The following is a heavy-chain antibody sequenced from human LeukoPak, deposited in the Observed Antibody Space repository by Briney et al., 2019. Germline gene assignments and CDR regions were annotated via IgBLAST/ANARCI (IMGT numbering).Heavy chain of an antibody. CDR1: GYAFTSYH. CDR2: IIPSSGST. Sequence: ASVKVSCKASGYAFTSYHIHWMRQAPGQGFGWMGIIIPSSGSTTYAQKFQGRVTMTRDTSTSTVYMELSSLTSDDTAVYFCARSDYNDYRGLGFWGQGTLVTVSS. V-gene: IGHV1-46*01. J-gene: IGHJ4*02. CDR3: ARSDYNDYRGLGF. D-gene: IGHD4-11*01.